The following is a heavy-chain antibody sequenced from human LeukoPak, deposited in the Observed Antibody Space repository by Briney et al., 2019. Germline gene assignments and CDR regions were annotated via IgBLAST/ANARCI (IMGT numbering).Heavy chain of an antibody. CDR1: GGTFNDYA. D-gene: IGHD4-23*01. J-gene: IGHJ4*02. CDR2: IIPIFATP. CDR3: ARLEACNSFKPV. V-gene: IGHV1-69*06. Sequence: ASVKVSCKTSGGTFNDYALHWVRQAPGQGLEWMGRIIPIFATPNYAQQFEGRVAITADRSATTAYMELTSLIFADTAFYYCARLEACNSFKPVWGQGTLLTVSS.